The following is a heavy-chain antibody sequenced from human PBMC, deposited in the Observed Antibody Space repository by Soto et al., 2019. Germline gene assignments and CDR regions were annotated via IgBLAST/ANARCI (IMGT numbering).Heavy chain of an antibody. CDR3: ARGHSTDCSNGVCSFFYNHEMDV. D-gene: IGHD2-8*01. V-gene: IGHV1-2*04. J-gene: IGHJ6*02. CDR1: GYSFTDYH. CDR2: INPTSGGT. Sequence: GASVKVSCKASGYSFTDYHIHWVRQAPGQGLEWLGRINPTSGGTSTAQKFQGWVTMTRDRSISTVYMELTRLRSDDTAVYFCARGHSTDCSNGVCSFFYNHEMDVWGQGTTVTVSS.